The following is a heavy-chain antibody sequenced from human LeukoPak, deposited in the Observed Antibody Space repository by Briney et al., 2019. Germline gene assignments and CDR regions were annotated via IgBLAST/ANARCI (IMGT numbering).Heavy chain of an antibody. CDR3: ARGLSDEADFWSGYYYYYYMDV. Sequence: GGSLRLSCAASGFTFSSYGMHWVRQAPGKGLEWVAFIRYDGSNKYYADSVKGRFTISRDNSKNTLYLQMNSLRAEDTAVYYCARGLSDEADFWSGYYYYYYMDVWGKGTTVTVSS. CDR1: GFTFSSYG. J-gene: IGHJ6*03. D-gene: IGHD3-3*01. CDR2: IRYDGSNK. V-gene: IGHV3-30*02.